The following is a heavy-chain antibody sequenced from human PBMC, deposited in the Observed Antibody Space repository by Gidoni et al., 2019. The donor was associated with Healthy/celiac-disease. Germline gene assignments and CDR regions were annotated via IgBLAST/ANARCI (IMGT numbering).Heavy chain of an antibody. CDR1: GGSISSSSSY. CDR3: ARTHVGYCSSTSCYFIDY. D-gene: IGHD2-2*01. V-gene: IGHV4-39*01. Sequence: QLQLQESGPGLVKPSETLSLTCTVSGGSISSSSSYWGWIRQPPGKGLEWIGSIYYSGSTYYNPSLKSRVTISVDTSKNQFSLKLSSVTAADTAVYYCARTHVGYCSSTSCYFIDYWGQGTLVTVSS. CDR2: IYYSGST. J-gene: IGHJ4*02.